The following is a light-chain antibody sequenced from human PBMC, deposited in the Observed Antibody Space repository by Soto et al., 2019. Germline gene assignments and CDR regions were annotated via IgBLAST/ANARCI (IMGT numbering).Light chain of an antibody. CDR3: SSYSTTSSPHVL. Sequence: QSALTQPASVSGSPGQSITISCTGTRSDVGRYNYVSWYQQHPGKAPKLLIYEVTYRPSGVSIRFSASKSGSTASLTISGIQAEDEADYYCSSYSTTSSPHVLFGGGTKVTVL. V-gene: IGLV2-14*01. CDR2: EVT. CDR1: RSDVGRYNY. J-gene: IGLJ2*01.